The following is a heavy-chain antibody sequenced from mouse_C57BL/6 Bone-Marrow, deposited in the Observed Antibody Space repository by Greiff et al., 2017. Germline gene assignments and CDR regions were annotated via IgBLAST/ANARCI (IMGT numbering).Heavy chain of an antibody. CDR1: GFSLTSYG. D-gene: IGHD2-5*01. CDR3: AKSYYSIDYYAMDY. CDR2: IWSGGST. J-gene: IGHJ4*01. Sequence: VKLVESGPGLVQPSQSLSITCTVSGFSLTSYGVHWVRQSPGKGLEWLGVIWSGGSTDYNAAFLSRLSITNDNSQSQVFFKMNSLQADDTAIYYCAKSYYSIDYYAMDYWGQGTSVTVSS. V-gene: IGHV2-5*01.